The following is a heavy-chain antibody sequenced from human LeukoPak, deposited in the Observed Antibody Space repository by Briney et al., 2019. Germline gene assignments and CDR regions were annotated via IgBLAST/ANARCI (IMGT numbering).Heavy chain of an antibody. CDR2: ISGSGGST. CDR1: GFTFSSYA. D-gene: IGHD4-11*01. J-gene: IGHJ4*02. V-gene: IGHV3-23*01. CDR3: AKDWDLTTVTTHDY. Sequence: GGSLRLSCAASGFTFSSYAMSWVRQAPGKGLEWVSAISGSGGSTYYADSVKGRFTISRDNFKNTLYLQMNSLRAEDTAVYYCAKDWDLTTVTTHDYWGQGTLVTVSS.